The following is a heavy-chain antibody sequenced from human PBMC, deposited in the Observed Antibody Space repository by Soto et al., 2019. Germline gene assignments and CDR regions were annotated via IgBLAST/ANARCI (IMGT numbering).Heavy chain of an antibody. CDR1: VFDFRSYG. J-gene: IGHJ4*02. D-gene: IGHD3-10*01. Sequence: WWSLRLSCTASVFDFRSYGIHWFRQAPGRGLEWVAAASYDGSETYYADSAKGRFTVSKEISKNTAFLQMNALRHEDTAVYFCVRDSGWPILNFDSWGQGILVTVSS. CDR2: ASYDGSET. CDR3: VRDSGWPILNFDS. V-gene: IGHV3-30*03.